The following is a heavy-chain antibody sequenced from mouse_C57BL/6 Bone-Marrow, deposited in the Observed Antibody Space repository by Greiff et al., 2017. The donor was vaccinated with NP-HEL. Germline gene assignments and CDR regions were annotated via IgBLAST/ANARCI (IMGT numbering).Heavy chain of an antibody. D-gene: IGHD1-1*01. J-gene: IGHJ1*03. CDR2: IYPGGGYT. Sequence: QVQLKESGAELVRPGTSVKMSCKASGYTFTNYWIGWAKQRPGHGLEWIGDIYPGGGYTNYNEKFKGKATLTADKSSSTAYMQFSSLTSEDSAIYYCAREGYGSSYGYFDVWGTGTTVTVSS. CDR1: GYTFTNYW. V-gene: IGHV1-63*01. CDR3: AREGYGSSYGYFDV.